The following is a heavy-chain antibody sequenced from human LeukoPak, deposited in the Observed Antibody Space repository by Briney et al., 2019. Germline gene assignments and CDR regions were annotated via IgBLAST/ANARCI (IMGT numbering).Heavy chain of an antibody. J-gene: IGHJ4*02. V-gene: IGHV3-21*01. CDR3: TGLKRSGDSGGFYYYYDY. D-gene: IGHD3-22*01. CDR2: INTVATYI. Sequence: PAGSLRLSCAADTVTFTSFSINWVRQAPGKGLEWVSSINTVATYIYYADSVRGRFTISRGNAQTWVTLQMDGQRELGRLISDDTGLKRSGDSGGFYYYYDYWGQGTLVTVSS. CDR1: TVTFTSFS.